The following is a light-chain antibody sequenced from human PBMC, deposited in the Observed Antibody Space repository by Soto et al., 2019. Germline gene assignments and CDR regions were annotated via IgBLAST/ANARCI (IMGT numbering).Light chain of an antibody. Sequence: QAVVTQEPSFSVSPGRTVTLTCGLRSGSVSTTYYPSWYQQTPGQAPRTLIYSTNTRSSGVPDRFSGSILGNKAALTITGAQADDESDYYCVLYMGSGISVFGGGTKVTVL. V-gene: IGLV8-61*01. CDR2: STN. CDR1: SGSVSTTYY. CDR3: VLYMGSGISV. J-gene: IGLJ3*02.